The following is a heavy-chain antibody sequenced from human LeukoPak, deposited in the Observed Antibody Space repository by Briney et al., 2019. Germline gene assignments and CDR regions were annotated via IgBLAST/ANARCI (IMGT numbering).Heavy chain of an antibody. J-gene: IGHJ5*02. CDR3: AITVGNRADP. Sequence: ASVKVSCKASGYPFTTYGFIWVRQAPGLGLEWMGWISANNGNTKYGQKFQGRVTMTTDTTTETAYMELSSLRFDDTAIYYCAITVGNRADPWGQGTLFTVSS. D-gene: IGHD2/OR15-2a*01. V-gene: IGHV1-18*01. CDR2: ISANNGNT. CDR1: GYPFTTYG.